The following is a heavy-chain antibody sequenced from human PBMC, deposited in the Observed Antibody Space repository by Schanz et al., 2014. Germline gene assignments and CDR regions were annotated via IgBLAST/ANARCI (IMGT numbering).Heavy chain of an antibody. CDR1: GFTFSNYA. V-gene: IGHV3-23*01. Sequence: EVQLLESGGGLVQPGGSLRLSCAGSGFTFSNYAIHWVRQAPGKGLEWVSGISGSGGSTYDADSVKGRFTISRDNSKNTLYLQMNSLRAEDTAVYYCAKDHAGSDILTALGNWGQGTLVTVSS. D-gene: IGHD3-9*01. CDR2: ISGSGGST. J-gene: IGHJ4*02. CDR3: AKDHAGSDILTALGN.